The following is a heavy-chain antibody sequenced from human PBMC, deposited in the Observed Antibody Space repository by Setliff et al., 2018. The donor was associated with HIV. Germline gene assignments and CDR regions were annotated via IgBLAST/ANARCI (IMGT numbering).Heavy chain of an antibody. J-gene: IGHJ4*02. CDR3: ARVMIGYSGYDAFDY. CDR1: GFTFNSYS. CDR2: ITGSSSYT. D-gene: IGHD5-12*01. Sequence: PGGSLRLSCAASGFTFNSYSMSWVRQAPGKGLEWVSYITGSSSYTNYADSVKGRFTISRDNAKNSLYLQMNSLRAEDTAVYYCARVMIGYSGYDAFDYWGQGTLVTVS. V-gene: IGHV3-21*05.